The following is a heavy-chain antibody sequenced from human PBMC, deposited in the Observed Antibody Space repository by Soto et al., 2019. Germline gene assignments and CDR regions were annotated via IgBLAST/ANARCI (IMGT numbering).Heavy chain of an antibody. J-gene: IGHJ2*01. D-gene: IGHD2-21*02. CDR3: ARYGGNSIWYFDI. CDR2: VSHSGIA. V-gene: IGHV4-34*01. Sequence: QVQLQQWGAGLLKPSETLSLTCTVYGASFAGYYWTWLRQSPGKGLEWIGEVSHSGIAKYNPSLGSRVTISHDTSNNQFSLDLTSVTAADTAVYYCARYGGNSIWYFDIWGRGTLVSVSS. CDR1: GASFAGYY.